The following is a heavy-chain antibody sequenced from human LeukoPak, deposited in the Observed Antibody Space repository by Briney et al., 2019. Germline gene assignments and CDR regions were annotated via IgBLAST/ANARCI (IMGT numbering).Heavy chain of an antibody. V-gene: IGHV4-59*01. CDR3: ASSSSWYVVDV. J-gene: IGHJ6*02. Sequence: SETLFLTCTVSGGSISSYYWSWIRQPPGKGLEWIGYIYYSGSTNYNPSLKSRVTISVDTSKNQFSLKLSSVPAADTAVYYCASSSSWYVVDVWGQGTTVTVSS. CDR1: GGSISSYY. CDR2: IYYSGST. D-gene: IGHD6-13*01.